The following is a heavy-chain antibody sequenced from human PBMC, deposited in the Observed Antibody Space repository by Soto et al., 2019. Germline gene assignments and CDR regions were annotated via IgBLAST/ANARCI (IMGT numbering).Heavy chain of an antibody. Sequence: VQLVESGGGLVQPGRSLRLSCAASGFTFSSYAMHWVRQAPGKGLEWVAVISYDGSNKYYAYSVKGRFTISRDNSKNTLYLQMNSLRAEDTAVYYCANLGGAYWFDPWGQGTLVTVSA. CDR3: ANLGGAYWFDP. V-gene: IGHV3-30*14. CDR1: GFTFSSYA. J-gene: IGHJ5*02. CDR2: ISYDGSNK.